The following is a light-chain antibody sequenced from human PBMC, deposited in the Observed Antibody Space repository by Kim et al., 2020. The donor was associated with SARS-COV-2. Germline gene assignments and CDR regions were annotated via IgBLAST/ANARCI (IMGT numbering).Light chain of an antibody. CDR3: QQYGSSPVT. CDR1: QSVSRGD. CDR2: GAS. V-gene: IGKV3-20*01. Sequence: EIVLTQSPGTLSLSPGERATLSCRASQSVSRGDLAWYQQKPGQAPRLLIHGASNRATGMSDRISGSGSGTDFTLTISRLEPEDFAVYYCQQYGSSPVTFGQETKLEI. J-gene: IGKJ2*01.